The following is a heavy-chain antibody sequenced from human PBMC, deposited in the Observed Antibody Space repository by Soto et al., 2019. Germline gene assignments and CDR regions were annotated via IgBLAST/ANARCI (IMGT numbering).Heavy chain of an antibody. V-gene: IGHV1-69*01. CDR1: GGTFSSYA. CDR3: ASEIGYSGYDAEDIYYYYGMDV. J-gene: IGHJ6*02. D-gene: IGHD5-12*01. CDR2: IIPIFGTA. Sequence: QVQLVQSGAEVKKPGSSVKVSCKASGGTFSSYAISWVRQAPGQGLEWMGGIIPIFGTANYAQKFQGRVTITADESTSTAYMELSSLRSEDTAVYYCASEIGYSGYDAEDIYYYYGMDVWGQGTTVTVSS.